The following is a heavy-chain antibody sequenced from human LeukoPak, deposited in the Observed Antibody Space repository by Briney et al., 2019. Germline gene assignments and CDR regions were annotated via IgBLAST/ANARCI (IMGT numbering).Heavy chain of an antibody. CDR1: GDSVSSNIAA. J-gene: IGHJ4*02. D-gene: IGHD1-26*01. V-gene: IGHV6-1*01. Sequence: SQTLSLTCAISGDSVSSNIAAWNWIRQSPSRGLKWLGSTYYRSKWYNDYAASVISRITIKSDTSKNQFSLQLNSVTPEDTAVYYCARGRSYSFDYWGQGTLVTVSS. CDR3: ARGRSYSFDY. CDR2: TYYRSKWYN.